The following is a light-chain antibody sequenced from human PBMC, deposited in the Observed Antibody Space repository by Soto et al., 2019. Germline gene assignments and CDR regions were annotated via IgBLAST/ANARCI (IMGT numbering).Light chain of an antibody. CDR2: AAS. J-gene: IGKJ4*01. CDR3: HQYDT. Sequence: ENVLTQSPGSLSLSPGERATLSCRASQSVSSTYSAWYQQKPGQPPRLLIYAASSRATGIPDRFSGSGSGTDFTLTISRLEPEDFALYYCHQYDTFGGGTKVEIK. CDR1: QSVSSTY. V-gene: IGKV3-20*01.